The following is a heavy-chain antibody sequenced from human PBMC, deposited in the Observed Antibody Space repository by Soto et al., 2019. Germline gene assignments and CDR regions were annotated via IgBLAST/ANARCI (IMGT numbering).Heavy chain of an antibody. Sequence: VQLVESGGGLVQPGGSLRLSCAVSGFTFSDYYMSWIRQAPEKGLEWVAYISSRGNYTNYADSVRGRFTISRDNVKNSLFLQMNSLRDEDTAVYYCARDGGVIIAAATGGGYGMDVWGQGTTVIVSS. D-gene: IGHD2-2*01. CDR1: GFTFSDYY. J-gene: IGHJ6*02. CDR2: ISSRGNYT. V-gene: IGHV3-11*06. CDR3: ARDGGVIIAAATGGGYGMDV.